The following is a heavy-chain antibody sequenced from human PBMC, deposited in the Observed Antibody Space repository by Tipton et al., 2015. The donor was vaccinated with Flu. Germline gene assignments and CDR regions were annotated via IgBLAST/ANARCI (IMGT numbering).Heavy chain of an antibody. Sequence: SLRLSCAASGFTFSSYSMNWVRQAPGKGLEWVSSISSSSSYIYYADSVKGRFTISRDNAKNSLYLQMNSLRAEDTAVYYCARGIAAAGTDYFDYWGQGTLVTVSS. CDR3: ARGIAAAGTDYFDY. CDR1: GFTFSSYS. CDR2: ISSSSSYI. D-gene: IGHD6-13*01. V-gene: IGHV3-21*01. J-gene: IGHJ4*02.